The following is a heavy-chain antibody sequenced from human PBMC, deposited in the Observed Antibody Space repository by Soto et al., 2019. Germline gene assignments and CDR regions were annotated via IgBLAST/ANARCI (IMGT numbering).Heavy chain of an antibody. CDR3: ARDPGYSYGYN. CDR1: GYTFTNYA. V-gene: IGHV1-3*01. J-gene: IGHJ4*02. D-gene: IGHD5-18*01. Sequence: ASVQVSCKASGYTFTNYATHWVRQAPGQRLEWMGWNNAGNGNTKYSQNFQGRFTFTRDTSASTAYMELSSLISEDTAVYYCARDPGYSYGYNWGQGTLVTVSS. CDR2: NNAGNGNT.